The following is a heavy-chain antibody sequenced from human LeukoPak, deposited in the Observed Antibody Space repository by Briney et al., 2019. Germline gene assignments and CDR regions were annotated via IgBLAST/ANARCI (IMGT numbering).Heavy chain of an antibody. V-gene: IGHV4-39*01. D-gene: IGHD2-21*02. CDR3: ARKGPIVVVTGNWFDP. CDR2: IYYSGST. CDR1: GGSISSNSYY. J-gene: IGHJ5*02. Sequence: PSETLSLTCTVSGGSISSNSYYWGWIRQPPGKGLKWIGSIYYSGSTYYNPSLKSRVTISVDTSKNQFSLKLSSVTAADTAVYYCARKGPIVVVTGNWFDPWGQGTLVTVSS.